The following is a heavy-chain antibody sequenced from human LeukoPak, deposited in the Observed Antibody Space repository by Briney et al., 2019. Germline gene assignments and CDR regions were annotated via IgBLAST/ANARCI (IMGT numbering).Heavy chain of an antibody. D-gene: IGHD7-27*01. CDR2: ISGSGVT. CDR3: AKDLNWGGR. CDR1: GFTFSTSA. J-gene: IGHJ4*02. V-gene: IGHV3-23*01. Sequence: GGSLRLSCAASGFTFSTSAMTWVRQAPGKGLEWVSGISGSGVTDYADSVKGRFSISRDNSKNTLYLQMNSLRAEDTAVYYCAKDLNWGGRWGQGTLVTVSS.